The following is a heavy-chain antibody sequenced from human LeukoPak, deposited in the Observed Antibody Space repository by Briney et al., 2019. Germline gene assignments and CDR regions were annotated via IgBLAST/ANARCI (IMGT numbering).Heavy chain of an antibody. Sequence: GGSLRLSYAASGFSFSSYGMHWVRQAPGKGLEWVAFIRYDGSNKYYADSVKGRFTISRDNSKNTLYLQMNSLRAGDTAVYYCAKPHFDDWGQGTLVTVSS. CDR2: IRYDGSNK. V-gene: IGHV3-30*02. CDR1: GFSFSSYG. CDR3: AKPHFDD. J-gene: IGHJ4*02.